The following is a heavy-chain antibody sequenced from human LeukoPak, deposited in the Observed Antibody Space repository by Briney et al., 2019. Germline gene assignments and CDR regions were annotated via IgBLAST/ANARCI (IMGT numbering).Heavy chain of an antibody. V-gene: IGHV3-74*01. D-gene: IGHD1-1*01. Sequence: PGGSLRLSCAASGTSFSSHWMHWVRQAPGKGLVWVAHINRDGSSTTYADSVKGRFTISRDNSKNTLYLQMNSLRAEDTAVYYCARGLWNYLDYWGQGTLVTVSS. J-gene: IGHJ4*02. CDR1: GTSFSSHW. CDR2: INRDGSST. CDR3: ARGLWNYLDY.